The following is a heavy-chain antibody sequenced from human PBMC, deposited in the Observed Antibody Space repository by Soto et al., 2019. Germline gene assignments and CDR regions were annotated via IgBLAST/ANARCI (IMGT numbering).Heavy chain of an antibody. CDR3: AKGSIVGATKDWFDP. D-gene: IGHD1-26*01. J-gene: IGHJ5*02. CDR2: ISYDGSSK. V-gene: IGHV3-30*18. CDR1: GFTFSSYG. Sequence: GGSLRLSCAASGFTFSSYGMYWVRQARGKGLEWVAVISYDGSSKYYADSVKGRLTISRDNSENTLYLQMNSLRAEDTAVYYCAKGSIVGATKDWFDPWGQGTLVTVSS.